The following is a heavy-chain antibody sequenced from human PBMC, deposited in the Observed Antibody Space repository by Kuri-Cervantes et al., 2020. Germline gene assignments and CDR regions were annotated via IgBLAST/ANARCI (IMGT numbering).Heavy chain of an antibody. J-gene: IGHJ3*02. CDR2: ISAYNGDT. V-gene: IGHV1-18*01. CDR1: GYTFTSYG. Sequence: ASVKVSCKASGYTFTSYGISWVRQAPGQGLEWMGWISAYNGDTNYAQKLQGRVTMTTDTSTSTAYMELNSLISEDTAVYYCARGRYGSSGPPLDIWGQGTMVTVSS. CDR3: ARGRYGSSGPPLDI. D-gene: IGHD3-22*01.